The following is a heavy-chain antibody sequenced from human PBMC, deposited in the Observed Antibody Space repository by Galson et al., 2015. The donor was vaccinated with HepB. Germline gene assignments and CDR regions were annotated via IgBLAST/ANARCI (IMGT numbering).Heavy chain of an antibody. D-gene: IGHD3-3*01. Sequence: SVKVSCKASGYTFTSCAMHWVRQAPGQRLEWMGWINAGNGNTKYSQKFQGRVTITRDTSASTAYMELSSLRSEDTAVYYCARVGLTMRFDPWGQGTLVTVSS. J-gene: IGHJ5*02. V-gene: IGHV1-3*01. CDR2: INAGNGNT. CDR3: ARVGLTMRFDP. CDR1: GYTFTSCA.